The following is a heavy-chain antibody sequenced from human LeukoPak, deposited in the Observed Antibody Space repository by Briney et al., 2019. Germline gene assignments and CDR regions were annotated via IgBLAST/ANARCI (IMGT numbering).Heavy chain of an antibody. Sequence: SETLSLTCTVSGGSISSSSYYWGWVRQPPGKGLEWIGSISYSGSTYDSPSLTSRVTISVDTSNNHFSLKLSSVTAADTAVYYCARVPILTGYYSRYYFDYWGQGTLVTVSS. CDR3: ARVPILTGYYSRYYFDY. J-gene: IGHJ4*02. V-gene: IGHV4-39*07. CDR2: ISYSGST. CDR1: GGSISSSSYY. D-gene: IGHD3-9*01.